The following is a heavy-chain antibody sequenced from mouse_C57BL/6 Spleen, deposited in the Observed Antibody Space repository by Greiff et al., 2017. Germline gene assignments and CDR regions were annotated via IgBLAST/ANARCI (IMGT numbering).Heavy chain of an antibody. CDR2: IRNKANGYTT. CDR3: ASLSGTYYAMDY. V-gene: IGHV7-3*01. D-gene: IGHD4-1*01. Sequence: EVMLVESGGGLVQPGGSLSLSCAASGFTFTDYYMSWVRQPPGKALEWLGFIRNKANGYTTEYSASVKGRFTISRDNSQSILYLQMNALRAEDSATYYCASLSGTYYAMDYWGQGTSVTVSS. CDR1: GFTFTDYY. J-gene: IGHJ4*01.